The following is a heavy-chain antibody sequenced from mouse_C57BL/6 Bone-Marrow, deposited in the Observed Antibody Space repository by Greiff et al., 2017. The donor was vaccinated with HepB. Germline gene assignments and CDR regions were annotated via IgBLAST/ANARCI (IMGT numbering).Heavy chain of an antibody. D-gene: IGHD1-1*01. CDR1: GFTFSDYG. CDR3: ARHGSSSYRYFDV. CDR2: ISSGSSTI. J-gene: IGHJ1*03. Sequence: EVQLVESGGGLVKPGGSLKLSCAASGFTFSDYGMHWVRQAPEKGLEWVAYISSGSSTIYYADTVKGRFTISRDNAKNTLFLQMTSLRSEDTAMYYCARHGSSSYRYFDVWGTGTTVTVSS. V-gene: IGHV5-17*01.